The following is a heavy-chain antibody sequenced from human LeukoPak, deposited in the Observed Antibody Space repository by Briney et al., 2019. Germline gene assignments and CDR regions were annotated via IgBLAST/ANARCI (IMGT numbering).Heavy chain of an antibody. CDR2: VYYSGST. V-gene: IGHV4-59*01. Sequence: PSETLSLTCTVSGGSISSYSWSWIRQPPGKGLECIGYVYYSGSTLYNPSLNSRVTISVDTSKNQFSLKLSSVTAADTAVYYCARAGNLNEFDYWGQGTLVTVSS. CDR3: ARAGNLNEFDY. CDR1: GGSISSYS. J-gene: IGHJ4*02. D-gene: IGHD1-20*01.